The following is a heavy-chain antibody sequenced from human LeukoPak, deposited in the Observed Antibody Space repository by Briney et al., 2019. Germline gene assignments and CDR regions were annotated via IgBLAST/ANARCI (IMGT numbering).Heavy chain of an antibody. Sequence: SETLSLTCTVSGGSISSYYWSWIRQPPGKGLEWIGYIYYSGSTNYNPSLKSRVTISVDTSKNQFSLKLSSVTAADTAIYYCATIRGYCSGGRCYSDWYFDLWGRGTLVTVSS. CDR2: IYYSGST. V-gene: IGHV4-59*01. J-gene: IGHJ2*01. CDR3: ATIRGYCSGGRCYSDWYFDL. CDR1: GGSISSYY. D-gene: IGHD2-15*01.